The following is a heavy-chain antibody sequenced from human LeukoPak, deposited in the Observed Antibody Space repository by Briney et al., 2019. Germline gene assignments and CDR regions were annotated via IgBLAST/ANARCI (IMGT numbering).Heavy chain of an antibody. CDR2: INHSGGT. CDR3: ARRTRGYSYGPYYYGMDV. Sequence: SETLSLTCAVYGGSFSGDYWSWIRQPPGKGLEWIGEINHSGGTNYNPSLKSRVTISVDTSKNQFSLKLSSVTAADTAVYYCARRTRGYSYGPYYYGMDVWGQGTTVTVSS. CDR1: GGSFSGDY. J-gene: IGHJ6*02. D-gene: IGHD5-18*01. V-gene: IGHV4-34*01.